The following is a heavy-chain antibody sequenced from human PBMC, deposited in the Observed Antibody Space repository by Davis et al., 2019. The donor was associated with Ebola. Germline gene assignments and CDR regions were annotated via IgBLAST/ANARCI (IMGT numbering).Heavy chain of an antibody. V-gene: IGHV3-30*02. J-gene: IGHJ4*02. Sequence: GGSLRLSCAASGFTFSSYGMHWVRQAPGKGLEWVAVIWYDGSNKYYADSVKGRFTISRDNSKNTLYLQMNSLRAEDTAVYYCAKDLWDFGVVAAGYWGQGTLVTVSS. D-gene: IGHD2-15*01. CDR2: IWYDGSNK. CDR1: GFTFSSYG. CDR3: AKDLWDFGVVAAGY.